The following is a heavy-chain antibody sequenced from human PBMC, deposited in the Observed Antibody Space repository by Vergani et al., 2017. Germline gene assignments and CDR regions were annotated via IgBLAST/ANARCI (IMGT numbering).Heavy chain of an antibody. CDR3: ARGLPYYDFWGGYYRGWFDP. CDR1: GGSFSGYY. D-gene: IGHD3-3*01. CDR2: INHSGST. V-gene: IGHV4-34*01. J-gene: IGHJ5*02. Sequence: QVQLQQWGAGLLKPSETLSLTCAVYGGSFSGYYWSWIRQPPGKGLEWIGEINHSGSTNYNPSLKSRVTISVDTSKNQFSLKLSSVTAADTAVYYCARGLPYYDFWGGYYRGWFDPWGQGTLVTVSS.